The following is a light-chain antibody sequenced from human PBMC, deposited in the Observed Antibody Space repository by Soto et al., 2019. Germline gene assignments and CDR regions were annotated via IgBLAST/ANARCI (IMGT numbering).Light chain of an antibody. CDR1: QCVSSTS. CDR2: DAS. Sequence: IVVTRGRGNLSLTAGERATRSCRAIQCVSSTSLAWYRQTPGQAPRLRIYDASNRATGIPARFSGSVSGTDFTLTISSLERDYFPASYCLEAGSRRPFAVGPGTRLE. J-gene: IGKJ5*01. V-gene: IGKV3D-20*02. CDR3: LEAGSRRPFA.